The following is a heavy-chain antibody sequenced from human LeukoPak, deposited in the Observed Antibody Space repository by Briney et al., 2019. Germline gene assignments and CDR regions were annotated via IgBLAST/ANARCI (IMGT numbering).Heavy chain of an antibody. Sequence: GGSLRLSCAASGFTFSSYGMHWVRQAPGKGLEWVAFIRYDGSNKYYADSVKGRFTISRDNSKNTLYLQMNSLRAEDTAVYYCAKLSLIYDILTGTPGYWGQGTLVTVSS. D-gene: IGHD3-9*01. CDR2: IRYDGSNK. CDR1: GFTFSSYG. CDR3: AKLSLIYDILTGTPGY. V-gene: IGHV3-30*02. J-gene: IGHJ4*02.